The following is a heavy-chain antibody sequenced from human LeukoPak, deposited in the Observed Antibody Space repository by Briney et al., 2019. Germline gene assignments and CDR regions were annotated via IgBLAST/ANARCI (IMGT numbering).Heavy chain of an antibody. D-gene: IGHD2-8*01. CDR2: IYYSGSA. CDR3: ARGEWWFDP. J-gene: IGHJ5*02. Sequence: PSETLSLTCTVSGASISSDYWSWIRQPPGKGLEWIGNIYYSGSAYYNPSLQSRVTISLDMSRNQFSLKLNSVTAADTAIYYCARGEWWFDPWGQGTLITVSS. V-gene: IGHV4-59*01. CDR1: GASISSDY.